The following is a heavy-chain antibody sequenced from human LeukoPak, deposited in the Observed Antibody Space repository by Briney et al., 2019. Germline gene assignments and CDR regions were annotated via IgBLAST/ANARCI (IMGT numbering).Heavy chain of an antibody. D-gene: IGHD3/OR15-3a*01. CDR3: ARAGLGVWFDP. CDR2: ISWNSGSI. J-gene: IGHJ5*02. V-gene: IGHV3-9*01. CDR1: GFTFDDYA. Sequence: GGSLRLSCAGSGFTFDDYAMHWVRQAPGEGLEWVSGISWNSGSIAYADSVKGRFTISRDNAKNSLYLQMNSLRTEDTALYYCARAGLGVWFDPWGQGTLVTVSS.